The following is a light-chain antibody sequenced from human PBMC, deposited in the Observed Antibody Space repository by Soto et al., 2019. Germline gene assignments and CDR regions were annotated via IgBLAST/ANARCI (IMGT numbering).Light chain of an antibody. V-gene: IGKV3-20*01. Sequence: ENVFTQSPATLSLSPGERATLSCRASQSVSSRSLAWYQQKPGQAPRLLISGASSRDADIPDRFSGSGSGTDFTLTINRLEPEDFAVYYCQQYDSSPRTFGQGTKVDIK. CDR1: QSVSSRS. CDR2: GAS. J-gene: IGKJ1*01. CDR3: QQYDSSPRT.